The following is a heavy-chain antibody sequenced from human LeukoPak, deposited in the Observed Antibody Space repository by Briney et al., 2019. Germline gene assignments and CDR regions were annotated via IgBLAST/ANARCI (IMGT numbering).Heavy chain of an antibody. V-gene: IGHV4-59*01. J-gene: IGHJ4*02. D-gene: IGHD3-22*01. CDR2: IYYSGST. CDR1: GVAFSSYY. Sequence: SETLCLSCAVSGVAFSSYYRSWVRQPPGKGLEWVGYIYYSGSTNYNPSPRRGVSISAETTTNKFSLKLSSVSAAATAVYYCARGGGGIYDSSGYFDYWGQGTLVTVSS. CDR3: ARGGGGIYDSSGYFDY.